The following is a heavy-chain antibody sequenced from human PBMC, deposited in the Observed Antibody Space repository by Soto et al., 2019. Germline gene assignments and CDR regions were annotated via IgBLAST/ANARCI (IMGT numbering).Heavy chain of an antibody. J-gene: IGHJ4*02. D-gene: IGHD4-17*01. CDR2: IYHSGST. CDR3: ASQMTTVTTVDY. CDR1: GGSISSGGYS. V-gene: IGHV4-30-2*01. Sequence: PSETLSLTCAVSGGSISSGGYSWSWIRQPPGKGLEWIGYIYHSGSTYYNPSLKSRVTISVDRSKNQFSLKLSSVTAADTAVYYCASQMTTVTTVDYWGQGTLVTVSS.